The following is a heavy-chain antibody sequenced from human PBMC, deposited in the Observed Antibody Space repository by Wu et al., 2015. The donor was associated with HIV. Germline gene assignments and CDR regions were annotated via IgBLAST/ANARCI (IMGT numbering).Heavy chain of an antibody. Sequence: QVQLVQSGAEVKKPGASVKVSCKASGYTFTSYGISWVRQAPGQGLEWMGWISAYNGNTNYAQKLQGRVTMTTDTSTSTAYMELRSLRSDDTAVYYCARDSYYDSSGYYYSSYFDYWAREPWSPPPQ. CDR3: ARDSYYDSSGYYYSSYFDY. V-gene: IGHV1-18*01. J-gene: IGHJ4*02. CDR1: GYTFTSYG. D-gene: IGHD3-22*01. CDR2: ISAYNGNT.